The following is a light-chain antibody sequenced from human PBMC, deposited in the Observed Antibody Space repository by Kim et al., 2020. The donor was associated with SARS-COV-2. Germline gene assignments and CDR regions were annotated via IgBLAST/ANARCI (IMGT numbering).Light chain of an antibody. CDR2: DVT. Sequence: QSVTISCAGTSSDVGAYDYVSGYQHHPGKAPKLLIYDVTQRPSGVPDRFSGSKSGNTASLTVSELQADDEADYYCSSYAGNTNFCIFGGGTKVTVL. V-gene: IGLV2-8*01. J-gene: IGLJ1*01. CDR1: SSDVGAYDY. CDR3: SSYAGNTNFCI.